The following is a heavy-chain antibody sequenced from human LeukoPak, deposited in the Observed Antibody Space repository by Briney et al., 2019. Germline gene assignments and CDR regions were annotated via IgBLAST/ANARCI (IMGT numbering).Heavy chain of an antibody. Sequence: PGGSLRLFCAASGFTFSSYAMNWVRQAPGKGLEWVSTISGRGDYTYYADSVKGRFTISRDNSKNTLYLQMNSLRAEDTAVYYCAKTYGSGSYFAFDYWGQGTLVTVSS. J-gene: IGHJ4*02. D-gene: IGHD3-10*01. CDR3: AKTYGSGSYFAFDY. V-gene: IGHV3-23*01. CDR2: ISGRGDYT. CDR1: GFTFSSYA.